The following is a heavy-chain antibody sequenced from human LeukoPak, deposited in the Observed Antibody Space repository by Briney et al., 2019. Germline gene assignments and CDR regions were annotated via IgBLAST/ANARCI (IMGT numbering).Heavy chain of an antibody. Sequence: PAETLSLTCTVSGGSISSSSYYWAWIRQPPGKGLEWIGRIYYSGSTYYNPSLKSRVTISVDTSKNQFSLKLSSVTAADTAVYYCARHITSYGDYEGDYFDYWGQGTLVTVSS. V-gene: IGHV4-39*01. J-gene: IGHJ4*02. CDR1: GGSISSSSYY. CDR3: ARHITSYGDYEGDYFDY. D-gene: IGHD4-17*01. CDR2: IYYSGST.